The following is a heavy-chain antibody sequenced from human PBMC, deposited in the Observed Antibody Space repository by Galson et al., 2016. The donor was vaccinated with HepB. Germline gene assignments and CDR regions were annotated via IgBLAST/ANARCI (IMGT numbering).Heavy chain of an antibody. V-gene: IGHV3-30*18. CDR2: ISHAGSLK. J-gene: IGHJ5*02. CDR3: AKAMASATPRTNWFDP. D-gene: IGHD1-1*01. Sequence: SLRLSCAASGFSFRNYGMHWVRQAPGQGLEWVAIISHAGSLKFYGDSVKGRFPISRDNSNNTLYLQMNSLRREDTAIYYCAKAMASATPRTNWFDPWGQGVLVTVSS. CDR1: GFSFRNYG.